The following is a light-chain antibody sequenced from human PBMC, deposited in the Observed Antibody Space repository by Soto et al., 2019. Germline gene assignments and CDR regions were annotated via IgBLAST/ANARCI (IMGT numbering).Light chain of an antibody. CDR1: SSNIGTKG. V-gene: IGLV1-36*01. Sequence: QSVLTQPPSVSAAPGQRVTISCSGSSSNIGTKGVNWYQHFPGKAPKLLIYYDDLLASGVSDRFSASKSGTTASLAISGLQSEAEADYYCAAWDDSVDGSVVFGGGTKVTVL. CDR2: YDD. CDR3: AAWDDSVDGSVV. J-gene: IGLJ2*01.